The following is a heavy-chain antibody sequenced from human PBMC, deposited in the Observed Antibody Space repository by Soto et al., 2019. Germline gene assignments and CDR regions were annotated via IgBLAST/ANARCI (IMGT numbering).Heavy chain of an antibody. CDR3: ARRRRIAVAIWFDT. J-gene: IGHJ5*02. V-gene: IGHV4-39*01. CDR1: GGSISTSSYY. D-gene: IGHD6-19*01. CDR2: IYYSGST. Sequence: ASETLSLTCTVSGGSISTSSYYWGWIRQPPGKGLEWIGSIYYSGSTYYNPSLKSRVTISVDTSKNQFSLKLSSVTAADTAVYYSARRRRIAVAIWFDTWGQGTLVTVSS.